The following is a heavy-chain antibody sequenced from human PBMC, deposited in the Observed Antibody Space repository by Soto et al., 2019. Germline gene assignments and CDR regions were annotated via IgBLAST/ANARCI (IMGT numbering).Heavy chain of an antibody. CDR2: FSYNGSP. J-gene: IGHJ5*02. V-gene: IGHV4-59*08. CDR3: ARHHGSDWFDP. Sequence: PSETLSLTCTVSGGSISSYYWSWIRQPPGKGLEWIGYFSYNGSPNYNPSLKSRVTISVDTSKNQFSLKLSSVTAADTAVYYCARHHGSDWFDPWGQGILVTVSS. CDR1: GGSISSYY.